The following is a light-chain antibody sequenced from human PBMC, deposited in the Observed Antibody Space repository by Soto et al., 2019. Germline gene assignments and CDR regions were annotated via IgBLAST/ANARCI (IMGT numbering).Light chain of an antibody. CDR3: SSYTSSSIDYV. J-gene: IGLJ1*01. CDR1: SSDVGGYNY. V-gene: IGLV2-14*01. CDR2: EVS. Sequence: QSALTQPASVSGSPGQSITISCTGTSSDVGGYNYVSWYQQHPGKAPKLMIYEVSNRPSGFSNRFSGSKSGNTASLTISGLQSEDEDDYYCSSYTSSSIDYVFGTGTKVTVL.